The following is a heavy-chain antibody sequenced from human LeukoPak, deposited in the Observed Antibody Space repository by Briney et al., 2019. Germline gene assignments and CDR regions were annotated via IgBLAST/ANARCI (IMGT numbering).Heavy chain of an antibody. CDR3: ARPHPFYTIPGYSSGRHLPLAFDI. CDR2: IYYSGST. Sequence: SETLSLTCTVSGGSISSSSYYWGWIRQPPGKGLEWIGSIYYSGSTYYNPSLKSRVTISVDTSKNQFFLKLSSVTAADTAVYYCARPHPFYTIPGYSSGRHLPLAFDIWGQGTMVTVSS. J-gene: IGHJ3*02. V-gene: IGHV4-39*01. D-gene: IGHD6-19*01. CDR1: GGSISSSSYY.